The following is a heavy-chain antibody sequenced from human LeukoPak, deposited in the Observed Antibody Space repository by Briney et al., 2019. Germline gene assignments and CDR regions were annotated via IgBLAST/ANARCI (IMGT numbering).Heavy chain of an antibody. CDR2: IKQDGSEK. D-gene: IGHD3-3*01. J-gene: IGHJ4*02. CDR1: GFTFSSYW. V-gene: IGHV3-7*01. Sequence: GGSLRLSCAASGFTFSSYWMSWVRQAPGKGLEWVANIKQDGSEKYYVDSVKGRFTISRDNAENTLYLQMNSLRAEDTAVYYCAKAGDITIFGVVTHFDYWGQGTLVTVSS. CDR3: AKAGDITIFGVVTHFDY.